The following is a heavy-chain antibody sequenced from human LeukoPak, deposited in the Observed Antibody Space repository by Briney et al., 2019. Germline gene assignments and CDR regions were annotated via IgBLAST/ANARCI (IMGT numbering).Heavy chain of an antibody. J-gene: IGHJ4*02. D-gene: IGHD2-8*01. CDR3: ARESYAMGTY. V-gene: IGHV3-21*01. CDR2: ISSSSSYI. CDR1: GFTFSSYS. Sequence: GGSLRLSCAASGFTFSSYSMNWVRQAPGKGLEWVSSISSSSSYIYYADSVKGRFTISRDNAKNSLYLQMNSLIAEDTAIYYCARESYAMGTYWGQGTLVTVSS.